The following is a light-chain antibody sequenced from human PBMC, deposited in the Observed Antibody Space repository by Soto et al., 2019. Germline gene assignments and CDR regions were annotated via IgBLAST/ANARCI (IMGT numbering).Light chain of an antibody. V-gene: IGKV3-15*01. J-gene: IGKJ4*01. CDR2: AAS. CDR1: QSVNSN. CDR3: QQRSSSPIT. Sequence: VVAESPATQSVSPGERATLSCSASQSVNSNLAWYQQRPGQAPSLLIYAASTRATGVPARFSGSGSGTEFTLTISSLEPEDFEVYYCQQRSSSPITFGEGTKVDIK.